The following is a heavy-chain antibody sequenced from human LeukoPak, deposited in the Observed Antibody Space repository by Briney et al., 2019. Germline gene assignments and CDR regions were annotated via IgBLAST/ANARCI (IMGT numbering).Heavy chain of an antibody. D-gene: IGHD3-3*01. CDR3: ATRSGYSSVYYYYYMDV. CDR2: IYYSGST. Sequence: SETLSLTCTVSGGSISSYYWSWIRQPPGKGLEWIGYIYYSGSTNYNPSLKSRVTISVDTSKNQFSLKLSSVTAADTAVYYCATRSGYSSVYYYYYMDVWGKGTTVTVSS. CDR1: GGSISSYY. J-gene: IGHJ6*03. V-gene: IGHV4-59*12.